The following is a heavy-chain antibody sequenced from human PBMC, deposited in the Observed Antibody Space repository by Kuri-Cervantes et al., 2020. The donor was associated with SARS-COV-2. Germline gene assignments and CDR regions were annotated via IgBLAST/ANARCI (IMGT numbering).Heavy chain of an antibody. Sequence: ASVKVSCKAPETTFPNYDINWVRQATGQGLEWMGMVKTNSGNTLYAQKLQGRVTMTTDTSTSTAYMEPRSLRSDDTAVYYCARGPGAADVFDIWGQGTMVTVSS. CDR1: ETTFPNYD. CDR3: ARGPGAADVFDI. J-gene: IGHJ3*02. D-gene: IGHD3-10*01. CDR2: VKTNSGNT. V-gene: IGHV1-8*01.